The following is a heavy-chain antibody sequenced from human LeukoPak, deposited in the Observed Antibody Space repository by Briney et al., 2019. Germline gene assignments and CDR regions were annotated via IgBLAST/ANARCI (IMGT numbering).Heavy chain of an antibody. CDR1: GFTFSVYY. D-gene: IGHD1-26*01. CDR2: IYSGGAT. V-gene: IGHV3-66*02. J-gene: IGHJ4*02. CDR3: ARELH. Sequence: GGSLRLSCAASGFTFSVYYMTWVRQAPGKGLEWVSVIYSGGATYYADSVKGRFTISRDNSKNTLYLQMNSLGAEDTAVYYCARELHLGQGTLVTVSS.